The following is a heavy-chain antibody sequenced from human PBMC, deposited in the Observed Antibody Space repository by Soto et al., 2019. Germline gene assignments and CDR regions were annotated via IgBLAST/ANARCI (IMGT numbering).Heavy chain of an antibody. CDR2: IIPIFGTA. CDR1: GGTFSSYA. CDR3: ARDRDDGDTAMVGDYGMDV. J-gene: IGHJ6*02. V-gene: IGHV1-69*12. D-gene: IGHD5-18*01. Sequence: QVQLVQSGAEVKKPGSSVKVSCKASGGTFSSYAISWVRQAPGQGLEWMGGIIPIFGTANYAQKFQGRVTITADEXXSXAXXELSSLRSEDTAVYYCARDRDDGDTAMVGDYGMDVWGQGTTVTVSS.